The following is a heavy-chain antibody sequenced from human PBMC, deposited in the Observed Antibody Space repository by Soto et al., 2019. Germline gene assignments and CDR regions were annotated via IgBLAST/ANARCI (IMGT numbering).Heavy chain of an antibody. CDR1: GDTFSSYT. V-gene: IGHV1-69*02. Sequence: QVQLVQSGAELKKPGSSVKVSCRASGDTFSSYTVSWVRQAPGQGLEWMGRIIPILGITNYARKFQGRVTITADKSRATAYMALTTLRSDDTAIYYGARRRYCGADCYSNYFYGMDVWGQGASVTVSS. J-gene: IGHJ6*02. CDR3: ARRRYCGADCYSNYFYGMDV. CDR2: IIPILGIT. D-gene: IGHD2-21*02.